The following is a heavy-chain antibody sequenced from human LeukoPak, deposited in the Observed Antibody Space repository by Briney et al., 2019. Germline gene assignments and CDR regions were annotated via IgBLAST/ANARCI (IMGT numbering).Heavy chain of an antibody. CDR1: GYTFTSYD. CDR3: ARGPLYSSSSVD. CDR2: MNPNSGNT. J-gene: IGHJ4*02. V-gene: IGHV1-8*01. Sequence: ASVKVSCKASGYTFTSYDINWVRQATGQGLEWMGWMNPNSGNTGYAQKFQGRVTMTRNTSISTAYMELSSLRSEDAAVYYCARGPLYSSSSVDWGQGTLVTVSS. D-gene: IGHD6-6*01.